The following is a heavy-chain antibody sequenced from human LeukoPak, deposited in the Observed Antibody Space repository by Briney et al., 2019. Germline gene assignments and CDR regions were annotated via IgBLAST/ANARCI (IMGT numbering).Heavy chain of an antibody. V-gene: IGHV3-11*04. CDR3: AREARGS. D-gene: IGHD3-16*01. CDR1: GFTFSDSY. J-gene: IGHJ4*02. Sequence: GGSLRLSCAASGFTFSDSYMSWIRQAPGKGLEWVSYISNSGTTIYYADSVKGRFTISRDNAKNSLYLQMNSLRAEDTAVYYCAREARGSWGQGTLVTVSS. CDR2: ISNSGTTI.